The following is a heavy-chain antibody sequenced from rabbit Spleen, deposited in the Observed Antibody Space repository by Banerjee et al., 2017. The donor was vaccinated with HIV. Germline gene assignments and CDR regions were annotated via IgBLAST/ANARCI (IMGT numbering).Heavy chain of an antibody. CDR2: IAGGSSGFT. D-gene: IGHD3-1*01. CDR3: ARDTGSSFSTYGMDL. J-gene: IGHJ6*01. V-gene: IGHV1S40*01. Sequence: QSLEESGGDLVKPGASLTLTCTASGFSFNNNDYMCWVRQAPGKGLEWISCIAGGSSGFTYSATWAKGRFTCSKTSSTTVTLQMTSLTVADTAPYFCARDTGSSFSTYGMDLWGPGTLVTVS. CDR1: GFSFNNNDY.